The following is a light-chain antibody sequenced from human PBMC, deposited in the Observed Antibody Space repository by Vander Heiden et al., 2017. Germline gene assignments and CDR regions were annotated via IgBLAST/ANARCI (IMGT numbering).Light chain of an antibody. V-gene: IGLV3-19*01. CDR2: GNN. CDR1: SLRSYY. J-gene: IGLJ2*01. CDR3: NSRDSSGNHHVV. Sequence: SSELTQDPAVSVALGQPVRITCQGDSLRSYYASWYQQKPGQAPVLDIYGNNNRPSGIPDRFSGSSSGNTASLTITGAQAEDEADYYCNSRDSSGNHHVVFGGGTKLTVL.